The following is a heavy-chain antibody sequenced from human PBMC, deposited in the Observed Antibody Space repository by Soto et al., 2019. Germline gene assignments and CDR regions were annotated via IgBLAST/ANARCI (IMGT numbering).Heavy chain of an antibody. D-gene: IGHD1-26*01. Sequence: QVQLVESGGGVVQPGRSLRLSCAASGFTFSSYAMHWVRQAPGKGLEWVAVISYDGSNKYYADSVKGRFTISRDNSKNTLYLQMNSLRAEDTAVYYCARERKGGIVGATPFDPWGKGTLVTVSS. J-gene: IGHJ5*02. CDR1: GFTFSSYA. CDR3: ARERKGGIVGATPFDP. V-gene: IGHV3-30-3*01. CDR2: ISYDGSNK.